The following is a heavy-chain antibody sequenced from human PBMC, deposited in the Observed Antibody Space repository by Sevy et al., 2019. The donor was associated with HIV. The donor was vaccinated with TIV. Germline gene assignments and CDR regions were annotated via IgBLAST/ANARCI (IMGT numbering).Heavy chain of an antibody. CDR2: INPNSGGT. CDR1: GYTFTGYY. CDR3: ATEVGASLVLDY. J-gene: IGHJ4*02. V-gene: IGHV1-2*06. Sequence: ASVKVSCKASGYTFTGYYMHWVRQAPGQGLEWMGRINPNSGGTNYAQKFQGRVTMTRDTSISTAYMELSRLRSDDTAVYYCATEVGASLVLDYWGQGTLVTVSS. D-gene: IGHD1-26*01.